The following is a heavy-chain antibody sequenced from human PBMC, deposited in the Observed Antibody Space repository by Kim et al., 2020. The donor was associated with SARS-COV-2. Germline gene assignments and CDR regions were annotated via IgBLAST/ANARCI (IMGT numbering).Heavy chain of an antibody. CDR2: ITSDGSSI. Sequence: GGSLRLSCAASGFTFSSYWMHWVRQVPGKGLVWVSRITSDGSSINYADSVKGRFTISRDNAKNTLYLQMNNLRAEDTAVYYCATTLGRALDYWGQGTLVTVSS. J-gene: IGHJ4*02. D-gene: IGHD3-10*01. CDR1: GFTFSSYW. CDR3: ATTLGRALDY. V-gene: IGHV3-74*01.